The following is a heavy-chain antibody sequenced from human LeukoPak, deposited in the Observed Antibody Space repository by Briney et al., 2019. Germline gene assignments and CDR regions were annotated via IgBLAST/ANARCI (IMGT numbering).Heavy chain of an antibody. CDR2: IYYSGST. J-gene: IGHJ6*02. V-gene: IGHV4-59*01. Sequence: SETLSLTCTVSGGSTSSYYWSWIRQPPGKGLEWIGYIYYSGSTNYNPSLKSRVTISVDTSKNQFSLKLSSVTAADTAVYYCARAGGGSSSTYYYGMDVWGQGTTVTVSS. D-gene: IGHD6-13*01. CDR3: ARAGGGSSSTYYYGMDV. CDR1: GGSTSSYY.